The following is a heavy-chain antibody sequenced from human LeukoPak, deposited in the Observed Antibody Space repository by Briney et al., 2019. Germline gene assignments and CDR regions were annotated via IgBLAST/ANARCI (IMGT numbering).Heavy chain of an antibody. CDR1: GGSISSYY. CDR2: IYYSGST. Sequence: SETLSLTCTVSGGSISSYYWSWIRQPPGKGLEWIGYIYYSGSTNYNPSLKSRVTISVDTSKNQFSLKLSSVTAADTAVYYCASRNFYYDSSGYYFTWGQGTLVTVSS. J-gene: IGHJ5*02. D-gene: IGHD3-22*01. V-gene: IGHV4-59*12. CDR3: ASRNFYYDSSGYYFT.